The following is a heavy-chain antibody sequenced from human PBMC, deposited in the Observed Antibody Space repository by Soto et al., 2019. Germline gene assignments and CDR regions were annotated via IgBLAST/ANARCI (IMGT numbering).Heavy chain of an antibody. CDR2: IIPITDTA. V-gene: IGHV1-69*13. Sequence: ASVKVSCKASGGTFSSETLTWLRQARGQGLEWMGGIIPITDTANYAQKFQGRVTITADESTSTVYMELSSLRSEDTAVYYCATLVPAPIKLFPRLGWFDPWGQGTLVTVSS. J-gene: IGHJ5*02. CDR1: GGTFSSET. D-gene: IGHD2-2*02. CDR3: ATLVPAPIKLFPRLGWFDP.